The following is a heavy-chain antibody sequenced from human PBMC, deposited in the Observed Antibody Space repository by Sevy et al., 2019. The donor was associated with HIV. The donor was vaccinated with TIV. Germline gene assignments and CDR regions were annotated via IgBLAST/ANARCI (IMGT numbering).Heavy chain of an antibody. V-gene: IGHV3-48*01. D-gene: IGHD2-2*01. CDR1: GFTFSDYW. CDR2: ISSSSSSI. Sequence: GGSLRLSCEASGFTFSDYWMTWVRQAPGKGLEWVSSISSSSSSIYYADSVKGRFTISRDNAKNSLYLQMDSLTAEDTAVYYCARGFCVSSSCSGSSWGQGTLVTVSS. CDR3: ARGFCVSSSCSGSS. J-gene: IGHJ4*02.